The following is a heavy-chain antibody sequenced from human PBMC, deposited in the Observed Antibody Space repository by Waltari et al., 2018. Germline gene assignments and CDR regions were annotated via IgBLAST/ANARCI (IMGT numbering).Heavy chain of an antibody. CDR3: ARISSTATRDS. Sequence: EVQLVESGGGLVQPGGSLRLSCADSGFPFLSYWMSWVRQAPGKGREWVANRKEDGSEKSYVDSVKGRFTISRDNAKNSLSLQMNSLRAEDTAVYYCARISSTATRDSWGRGTLVTVSS. CDR1: GFPFLSYW. J-gene: IGHJ4*02. CDR2: RKEDGSEK. D-gene: IGHD6-6*01. V-gene: IGHV3-7*01.